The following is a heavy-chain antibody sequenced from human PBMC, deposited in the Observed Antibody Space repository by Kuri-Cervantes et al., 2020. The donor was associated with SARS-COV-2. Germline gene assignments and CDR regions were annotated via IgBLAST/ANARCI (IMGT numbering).Heavy chain of an antibody. J-gene: IGHJ2*01. D-gene: IGHD6-19*01. Sequence: LSLTCAASGFTFSSYSMNWVRQAPGNGLEWVSYISSSSSTIYYADSVKGRFTISRDNAKNSLYLQKNSLRDEDTAVYYCARDGEGSGFVWYFDLWGRGTLVTVSS. CDR1: GFTFSSYS. CDR3: ARDGEGSGFVWYFDL. V-gene: IGHV3-48*02. CDR2: ISSSSSTI.